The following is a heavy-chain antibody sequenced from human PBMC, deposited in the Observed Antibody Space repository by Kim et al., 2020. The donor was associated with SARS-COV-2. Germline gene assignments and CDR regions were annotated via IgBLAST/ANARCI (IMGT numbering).Heavy chain of an antibody. CDR2: ISGSGGST. D-gene: IGHD6-19*01. J-gene: IGHJ3*02. Sequence: GGSLRLSCAASGFTFSSYAMSWVRQAPGKGLEWVSAISGSGGSTYYADSVKGRFTISRDNSKNTLYLQMNSLRAEDTAVYYCAKDGAYSSGWYGAFDIWGQGTMVTVSS. CDR3: AKDGAYSSGWYGAFDI. CDR1: GFTFSSYA. V-gene: IGHV3-23*01.